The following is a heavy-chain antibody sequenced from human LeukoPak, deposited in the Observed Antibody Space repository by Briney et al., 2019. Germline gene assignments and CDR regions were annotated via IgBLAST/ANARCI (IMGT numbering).Heavy chain of an antibody. CDR3: ARVAGQQLVLAFDI. CDR1: GGSISSSSYY. V-gene: IGHV4-39*07. D-gene: IGHD6-13*01. J-gene: IGHJ3*02. CDR2: IYYSGST. Sequence: SETLSLTCTVSGGSISSSSYYWGWIRQPPGKGLEWIGSIYYSGSTYYNPSLKSRVTISVDTSKNQFSLKLSSVTAADTAVYYCARVAGQQLVLAFDIWGQGTMVTVSS.